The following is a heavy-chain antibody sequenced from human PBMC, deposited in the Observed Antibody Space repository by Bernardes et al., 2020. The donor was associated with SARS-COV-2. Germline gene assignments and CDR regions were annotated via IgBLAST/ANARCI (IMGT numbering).Heavy chain of an antibody. V-gene: IGHV3-23*01. J-gene: IGHJ6*02. CDR1: GFTFSTGA. CDR3: AKDGGFVAAPGSYYYYDMDV. D-gene: IGHD6-13*01. CDR2: ISLGGGTR. Sequence: WGTLRLSCAASGFTFSTGAMTWVRKAPGKGLDWVSTISLGGGTRYYSDSVRGRFTISRDNSKNTLSLQMNSLRAEDTAIYYCAKDGGFVAAPGSYYYYDMDVWGQGTTVTVSS.